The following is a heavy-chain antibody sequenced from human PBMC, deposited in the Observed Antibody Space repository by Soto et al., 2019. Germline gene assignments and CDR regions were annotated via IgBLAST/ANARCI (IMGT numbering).Heavy chain of an antibody. J-gene: IGHJ4*02. CDR3: ARKRGFGSSTGCFEGSSFDH. CDR2: IYPGDSDT. D-gene: IGHD2-2*01. CDR1: GYSFTSCW. V-gene: IGHV5-51*01. Sequence: GESLKISCKGSGYSFTSCWIGWVRQMPGKGLEWMGIIYPGDSDTRYSPSFQGQVTISADKSISTAYLPWSSLKASDTAMYYCARKRGFGSSTGCFEGSSFDHWGQGTL.